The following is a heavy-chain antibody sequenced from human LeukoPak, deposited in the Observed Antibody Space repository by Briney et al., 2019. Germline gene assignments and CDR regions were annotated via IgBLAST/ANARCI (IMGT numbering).Heavy chain of an antibody. Sequence: GASVKVSCKASGYTFTGYYMHWVRQAHGQGLEWMGWINPNSGGTNYAQKFQGRVTMTRDTSISTAYMELSSLTSEDTAVYYCAKVAVTEYNYFDPWGQGTLVTVSS. CDR2: INPNSGGT. J-gene: IGHJ5*02. CDR1: GYTFTGYY. CDR3: AKVAVTEYNYFDP. D-gene: IGHD2-21*02. V-gene: IGHV1-2*02.